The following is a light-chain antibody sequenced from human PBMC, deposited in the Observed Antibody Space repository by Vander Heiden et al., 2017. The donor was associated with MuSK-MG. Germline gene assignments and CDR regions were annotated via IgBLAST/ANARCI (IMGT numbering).Light chain of an antibody. CDR2: AAS. Sequence: DLEMTQPPSSLSASVADRVTITCRASQTISSYLNWYQQKPGKAPKLLIYAASSLQSRVPSRFSGSGSGTDFTLTISRLQPEDFATYYCQQRDSTPWTFGQGTKVEIK. CDR1: QTISSY. CDR3: QQRDSTPWT. J-gene: IGKJ1*01. V-gene: IGKV1-39*01.